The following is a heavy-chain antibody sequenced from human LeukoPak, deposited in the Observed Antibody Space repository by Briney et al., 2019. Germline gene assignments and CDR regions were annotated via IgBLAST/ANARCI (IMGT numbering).Heavy chain of an antibody. D-gene: IGHD3-22*01. J-gene: IGHJ4*02. CDR2: ISGSGGST. V-gene: IGHV3-23*01. Sequence: PGGSLRLSCAASGFTFSSYAMSWVRQAPGKGLEWVSAISGSGGSTYYADSVKGRFTISRDNSKNTLYLQMNSLRAEDTAVYYCAGGSSGYYYGTNDYWGQGTLVTVSS. CDR1: GFTFSSYA. CDR3: AGGSSGYYYGTNDY.